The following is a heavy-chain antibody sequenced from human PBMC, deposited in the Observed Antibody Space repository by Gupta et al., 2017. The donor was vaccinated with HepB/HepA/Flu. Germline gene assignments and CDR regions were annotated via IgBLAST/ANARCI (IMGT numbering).Heavy chain of an antibody. J-gene: IGHJ6*03. CDR3: TRGTICGRYYMDV. CDR1: GYTFSSYY. Sequence: QVQLFQSGAVVTSPGSSVQLSFTASGYTFSSYYMHWARQAPGQGPEWMGISNPSGGSTNYAQNFQGRVTMTRDTSTSTVYMELSSLRSEDTAVYWCTRGTICGRYYMDVWGRGTTVTVSS. D-gene: IGHD3-3*02. CDR2: SNPSGGST. V-gene: IGHV1-46*01.